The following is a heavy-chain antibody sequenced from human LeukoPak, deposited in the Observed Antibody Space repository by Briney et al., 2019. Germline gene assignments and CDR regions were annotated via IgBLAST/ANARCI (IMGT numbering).Heavy chain of an antibody. V-gene: IGHV4-59*08. CDR1: GGSISSYY. CDR3: ARYEAVAGNFDY. J-gene: IGHJ4*02. Sequence: PSETPSLTCTVSGGSISSYYWSWIRQPPGKGLEWIGYIYYSGSTNYNPSLKSRVTISVDTSKNQFSLKLSSVTAADTAVYYCARYEAVAGNFDYWGQGTLVTVSS. D-gene: IGHD6-19*01. CDR2: IYYSGST.